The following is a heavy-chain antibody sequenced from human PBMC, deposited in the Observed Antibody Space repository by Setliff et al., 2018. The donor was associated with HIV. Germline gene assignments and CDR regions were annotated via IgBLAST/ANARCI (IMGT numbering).Heavy chain of an antibody. CDR2: INHSEFA. V-gene: IGHV4-34*01. Sequence: NPSETLSLTCTVSGGSIVRYYWTWIRQPPGKGLEWIGEINHSEFANHNPSLKNRVTVSVDTSKNQFSLRLTSVTAADTAVYYCARLHQFCVGNCYPIYFDYWGQGTLVTVS. CDR1: GGSIVRYY. J-gene: IGHJ4*02. CDR3: ARLHQFCVGNCYPIYFDY. D-gene: IGHD2-21*01.